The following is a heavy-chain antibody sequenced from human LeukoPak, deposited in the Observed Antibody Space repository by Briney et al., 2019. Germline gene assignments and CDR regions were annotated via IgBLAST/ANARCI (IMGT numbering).Heavy chain of an antibody. CDR3: ARDLVQQGDWFDS. V-gene: IGHV3-21*01. J-gene: IGHJ5*01. D-gene: IGHD3-10*01. CDR1: GFTFSSYS. Sequence: GGSLRLSCVASGFTFSSYSMNWVRQAPGKGLEWVSSISSSSSYIYYADSVKGRFTISRDNAKNSLYLQMNSLRAEDTAVYYCARDLVQQGDWFDSWGQGTLVTVSS. CDR2: ISSSSSYI.